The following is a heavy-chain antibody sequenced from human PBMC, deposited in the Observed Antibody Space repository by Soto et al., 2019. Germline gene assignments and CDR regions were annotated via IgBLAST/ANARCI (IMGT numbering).Heavy chain of an antibody. CDR3: ARQGDLASRWYFAL. CDR1: GGSISSYY. Sequence: QVQLQESGPGLVKPSETLSLTCTVSGGSISSYYWSWIRQPPGKGLEWIGYIYYSGSTNYNPSLKSRVNIAVDTSKSQFSLKLSSLPAADTAVYYCARQGDLASRWYFALWGRGTLVTVSS. CDR2: IYYSGST. J-gene: IGHJ2*01. D-gene: IGHD6-6*01. V-gene: IGHV4-59*08.